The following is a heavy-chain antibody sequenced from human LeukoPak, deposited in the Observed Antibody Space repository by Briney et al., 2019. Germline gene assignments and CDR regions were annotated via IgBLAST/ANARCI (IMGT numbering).Heavy chain of an antibody. CDR2: IRFDGTNK. J-gene: IGHJ4*02. V-gene: IGHV3-30*02. CDR3: AKGLLGGAPFDY. D-gene: IGHD2-15*01. Sequence: GGSLRLSCAASGVTFSSYGMHWVRQAPGKGLEWVAFIRFDGTNKYYADSVKGRFTISRDNSKNTLYLQMNSLRAEDTAVYYCAKGLLGGAPFDYWGQGTLVTVSS. CDR1: GVTFSSYG.